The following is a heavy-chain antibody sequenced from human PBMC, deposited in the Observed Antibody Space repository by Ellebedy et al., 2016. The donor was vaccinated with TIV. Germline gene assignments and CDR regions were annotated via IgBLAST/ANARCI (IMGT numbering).Heavy chain of an antibody. CDR2: IWYDGSDQ. Sequence: GESLKISCAASGFTFKRHGMHWVRQAPGKGLEWVAVIWYDGSDQYYADSVKGRFTVSRDNSKNTLYLQMNSLRAEDTAVYYCATDRGYFTFDYWGQGSLITVSS. CDR1: GFTFKRHG. J-gene: IGHJ4*02. D-gene: IGHD3-9*01. V-gene: IGHV3-33*01. CDR3: ATDRGYFTFDY.